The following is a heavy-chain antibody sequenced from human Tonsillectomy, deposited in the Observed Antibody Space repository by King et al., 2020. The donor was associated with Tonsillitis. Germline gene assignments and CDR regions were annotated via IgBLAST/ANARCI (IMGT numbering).Heavy chain of an antibody. V-gene: IGHV3-74*01. CDR1: GFSFSSYW. D-gene: IGHD3-3*01. CDR3: ARGPPGVVTNYYYYYMDV. CDR2: IHSDGGAT. Sequence: VQLVESGGALVQPGGSLRLSCAASGFSFSSYWMHWVRQGPGKRLVWVSRIHSDGGATNYADSVKGRFTISRDNAENMVYLQMHSLRAEDTAVYYCARGPPGVVTNYYYYYMDVWGKGTTVTVSS. J-gene: IGHJ6*03.